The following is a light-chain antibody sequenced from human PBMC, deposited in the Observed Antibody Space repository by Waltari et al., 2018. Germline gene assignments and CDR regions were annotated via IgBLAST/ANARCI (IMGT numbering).Light chain of an antibody. J-gene: IGKJ4*01. CDR2: GAS. V-gene: IGKV1-9*01. CDR1: QGVRSS. Sequence: DIQMTQSPSTLSTFVGDRVPITCRASQGVRSSLAWYQQKPGISPKLLIYGASTLHSGVPSRFSGSGSGTEFTLTISSLQPEDFATYYCLQFNSFPLTFGGGTKVEIK. CDR3: LQFNSFPLT.